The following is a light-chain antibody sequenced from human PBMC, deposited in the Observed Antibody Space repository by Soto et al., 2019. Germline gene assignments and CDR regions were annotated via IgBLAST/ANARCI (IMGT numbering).Light chain of an antibody. CDR3: QKYNSAPYT. CDR1: QGISNY. V-gene: IGKV1-27*01. J-gene: IGKJ2*01. Sequence: DIQMTQSPSSLSASVGDRVTITCRASQGISNYLAWYQQKPGKVTKLLIYAASTLQSEVPSRFSGSGSGTDFTLTTSSLQPEDDATYYCQKYNSAPYTFGQGTKLEIK. CDR2: AAS.